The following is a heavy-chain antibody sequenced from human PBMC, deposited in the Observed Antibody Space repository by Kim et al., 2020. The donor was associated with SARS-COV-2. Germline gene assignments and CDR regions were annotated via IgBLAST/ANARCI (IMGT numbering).Heavy chain of an antibody. Sequence: SETLSLTCTVSGGSITSGDYYWSWIRQHPGKGLEWIGYIYYSGRTYYNPSLKSRVTISVDRSKNQFSLKLGSVTAADTAVYYCAREGDCSGTSCYRGGDYYGMDVWGQGTTVTVSS. CDR1: GGSITSGDYY. D-gene: IGHD2-2*02. CDR2: IYYSGRT. V-gene: IGHV4-31*03. CDR3: AREGDCSGTSCYRGGDYYGMDV. J-gene: IGHJ6*02.